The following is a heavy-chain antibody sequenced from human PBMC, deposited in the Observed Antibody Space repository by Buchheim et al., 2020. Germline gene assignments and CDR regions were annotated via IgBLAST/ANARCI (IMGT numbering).Heavy chain of an antibody. CDR1: GGSISSGSYY. V-gene: IGHV4-61*02. Sequence: QVQLQESGPGLVKPSQPLSLTCTVSGGSISSGSYYWSWIRQPAGKGLEWIGRIYTSGSTNYNLSLTSRVTISVDTSTHQFSRKRSAVTAADSAVYDCARDRDDFWSGRDYYYYGMDVWGQGTT. CDR3: ARDRDDFWSGRDYYYYGMDV. D-gene: IGHD3-3*01. CDR2: IYTSGST. J-gene: IGHJ6*02.